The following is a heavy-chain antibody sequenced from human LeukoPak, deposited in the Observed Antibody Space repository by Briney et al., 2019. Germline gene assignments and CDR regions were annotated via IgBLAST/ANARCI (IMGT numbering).Heavy chain of an antibody. V-gene: IGHV3-9*01. CDR2: ISWNSGSI. D-gene: IGHD3-16*01. CDR1: GFTFDDYA. Sequence: GGSLRLSCAASGFTFDDYAMHWVRQAPGKGLEWVSGISWNSGSIGYADSVKGRFTISRDNAKNSLYLQMNSLRAEDTALYYCAKDMALGGGFDYWGQGTLVTVSS. CDR3: AKDMALGGGFDY. J-gene: IGHJ4*02.